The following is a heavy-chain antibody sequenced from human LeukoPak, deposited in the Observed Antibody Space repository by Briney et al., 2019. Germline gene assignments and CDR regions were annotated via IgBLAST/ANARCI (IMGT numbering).Heavy chain of an antibody. Sequence: SETLSLTCAVYGGSFSGYYWSWIRQPPGKGLEWIGEINHSGSTNYNPSLKSRVTISVDTSKNQFSLKLSSVTAADTAVYYCARDRIAAAGPVLTDYGMDVWGQGTTVTVSS. CDR1: GGSFSGYY. J-gene: IGHJ6*02. V-gene: IGHV4-34*01. CDR2: INHSGST. D-gene: IGHD6-13*01. CDR3: ARDRIAAAGPVLTDYGMDV.